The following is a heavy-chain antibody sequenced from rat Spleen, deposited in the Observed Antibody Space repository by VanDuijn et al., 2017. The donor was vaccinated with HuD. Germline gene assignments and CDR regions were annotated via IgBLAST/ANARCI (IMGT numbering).Heavy chain of an antibody. CDR1: GFNFNDYW. J-gene: IGHJ3*01. CDR3: ARPTGRGFAY. Sequence: EVQLVESDGGLVQPGRSMKLSCAASGFNFNDYWMGWVRQAPGKGLEWIGEINKDSRTIKYSPSLKDKFTISRDNAQNTLYLQMSKLGSEDTAIYYCARPTGRGFAYWGQGTLVTVSS. CDR2: INKDSRTI. D-gene: IGHD5-1*01. V-gene: IGHV4-2*01.